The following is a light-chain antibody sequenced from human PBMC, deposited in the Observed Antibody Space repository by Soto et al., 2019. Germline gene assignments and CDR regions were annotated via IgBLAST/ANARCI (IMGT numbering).Light chain of an antibody. V-gene: IGLV2-18*02. CDR1: SSDVGTYNR. CDR2: EVS. J-gene: IGLJ2*01. CDR3: SSYSSSTTVV. Sequence: QSVPTQPPSMSGSPGQSVTISCTGTSSDVGTYNRVSWYQQPPGTAPKLMIYEVSNRPSGVPDRFSGSKSGNTASLTISGLQAEDEANYYCSSYSSSTTVVFGGGTKLTVL.